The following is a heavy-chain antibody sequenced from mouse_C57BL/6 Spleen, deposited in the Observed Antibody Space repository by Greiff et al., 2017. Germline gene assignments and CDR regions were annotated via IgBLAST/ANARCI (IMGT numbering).Heavy chain of an antibody. D-gene: IGHD1-1*01. CDR2: IHPNSGST. CDR3: ATRYGSSYGYAMDY. Sequence: VQLQQPGAELVKPGASVKLSCKASGYTFTSYWMHWVKQRPGQGLEWIGMIHPNSGSTNYNEKFKSKATLTVDKSSSTAYMQLSSLTSEDSAVYYCATRYGSSYGYAMDYWGQGTSDTVSS. CDR1: GYTFTSYW. V-gene: IGHV1-64*01. J-gene: IGHJ4*01.